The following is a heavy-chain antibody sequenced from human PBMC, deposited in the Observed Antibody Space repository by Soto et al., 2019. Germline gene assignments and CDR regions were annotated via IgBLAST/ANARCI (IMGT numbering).Heavy chain of an antibody. CDR1: GGSISSYY. D-gene: IGHD4-4*01. V-gene: IGHV4-59*01. Sequence: LLQASETLSLTCTVSGGSISSYYWSWIRQPPGKGLEWIGYIYYSGSTNYNPSLKSRVTISVDTSKNQFSLKLSSVTAADTAVYYCARAGYSNYVSNYYYYMDVWGKGTTVTVSS. CDR2: IYYSGST. CDR3: ARAGYSNYVSNYYYYMDV. J-gene: IGHJ6*03.